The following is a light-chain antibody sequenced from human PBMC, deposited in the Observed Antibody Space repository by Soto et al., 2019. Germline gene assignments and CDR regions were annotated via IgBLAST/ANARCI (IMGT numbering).Light chain of an antibody. Sequence: QPVLTQSSSASASLGSSVKLTCTLSSGHSSYIIAWHQQQPGKAPRYLMKLEGSGSYNKGSGVPDRFSGSSSGADRYLTISNRQFEGEADYDCETWDSNTRVFGTGTKVTVL. CDR1: SGHSSYI. V-gene: IGLV4-60*02. J-gene: IGLJ1*01. CDR2: LEGSGSY. CDR3: ETWDSNTRV.